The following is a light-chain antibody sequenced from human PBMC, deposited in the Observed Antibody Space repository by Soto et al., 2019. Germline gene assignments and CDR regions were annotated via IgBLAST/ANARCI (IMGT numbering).Light chain of an antibody. CDR3: SSYTTSTTRV. J-gene: IGLJ1*01. V-gene: IGLV2-14*03. CDR2: DVS. Sequence: QSVLEQPASVSGAPGQSSTISSTGTSSDVGAYNYVSWYQHHPGNAPKLLIYDVSTRPSGVSNRFSGSKSGNTASLTISGLQAEDEAAYYCSSYTTSTTRVFGTGTKVTVL. CDR1: SSDVGAYNY.